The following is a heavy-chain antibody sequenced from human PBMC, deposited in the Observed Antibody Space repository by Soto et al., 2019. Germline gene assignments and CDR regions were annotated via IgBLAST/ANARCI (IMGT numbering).Heavy chain of an antibody. CDR1: GGSFSGYY. J-gene: IGHJ4*02. D-gene: IGHD2-15*01. V-gene: IGHV4-34*01. CDR3: ARARRWLDY. CDR2: INHSGST. Sequence: SETLSLTCAVYGGSFSGYYWSWIRQPPGKGLEWIGEINHSGSTNYNPSLKSRVTISVDTSKNQFSLKLSSVTAADTAVYYCARARRWLDYWGQGTLVTVS.